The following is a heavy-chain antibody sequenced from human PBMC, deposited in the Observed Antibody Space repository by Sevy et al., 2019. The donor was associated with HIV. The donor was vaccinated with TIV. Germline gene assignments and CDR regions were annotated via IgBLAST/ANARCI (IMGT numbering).Heavy chain of an antibody. CDR2: LDEDGNEI. Sequence: GGSLRLSCVASRFTFSSHFMTWVRQAPGKGLEWVANLDEDGNEINYVDSVKGRFTISRDNAKNSVYLQMDGLRAEDTAVYYCARHCVVRLCQFRYFDIWGRGTLVTVSS. CDR3: ARHCVVRLCQFRYFDI. D-gene: IGHD2-21*01. CDR1: RFTFSSHF. V-gene: IGHV3-7*01. J-gene: IGHJ2*01.